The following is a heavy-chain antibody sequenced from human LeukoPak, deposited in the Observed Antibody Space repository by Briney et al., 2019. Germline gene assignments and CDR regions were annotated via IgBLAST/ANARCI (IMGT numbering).Heavy chain of an antibody. J-gene: IGHJ4*02. CDR1: GYTLTELS. V-gene: IGHV1-24*01. D-gene: IGHD2-2*01. Sequence: ASVKVSCKVSGYTLTELSMHWVRQAPGKGLEWMGGFDPEDGETIYAQKFQGRVTMTEDTSTDTAYMELSSLRSEDTAVYYCATRLGYCSSTSCYRFDYWGQGTLVTVSS. CDR3: ATRLGYCSSTSCYRFDY. CDR2: FDPEDGET.